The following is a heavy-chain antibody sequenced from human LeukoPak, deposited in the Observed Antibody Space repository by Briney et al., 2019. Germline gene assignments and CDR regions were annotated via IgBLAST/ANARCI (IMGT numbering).Heavy chain of an antibody. Sequence: LSGGSLRLSCAASGFTFSSYAMSWVRQAPGKGLEWVSAISGSGGSTYYADSVKGRFTISRDNSKNTLYLQMNSLRAEDTAVYYCAKDRRDIVVVPAASWSWFDPWGQGTLVTVSS. CDR1: GFTFSSYA. CDR3: AKDRRDIVVVPAASWSWFDP. CDR2: ISGSGGST. V-gene: IGHV3-23*01. J-gene: IGHJ5*02. D-gene: IGHD2-2*01.